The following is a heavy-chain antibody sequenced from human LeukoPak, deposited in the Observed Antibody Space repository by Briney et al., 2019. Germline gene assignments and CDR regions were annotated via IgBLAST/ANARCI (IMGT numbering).Heavy chain of an antibody. D-gene: IGHD2-8*02. CDR1: GFTFSSYG. CDR2: ISYDGSNK. Sequence: GRSLRLSCAASGFTFSSYGIHWVRQAPGKGLEWVSVISYDGSNKYYADSVKGRFTISRDNSKNTLYLQVNSLRAEDTAVYYCAKSGDCTGFWDFDYWGQGTLVTVSS. CDR3: AKSGDCTGFWDFDY. J-gene: IGHJ4*02. V-gene: IGHV3-30*18.